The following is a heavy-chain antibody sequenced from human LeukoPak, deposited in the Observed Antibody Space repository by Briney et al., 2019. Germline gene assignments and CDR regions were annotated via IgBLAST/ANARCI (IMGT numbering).Heavy chain of an antibody. CDR1: GYTFTSYG. V-gene: IGHV1-18*01. CDR2: ISAYNGNT. CDR3: ARDLYPYGSGSYYSC. D-gene: IGHD3-10*01. Sequence: ASVKVSCKASGYTFTSYGISWVRQAPGQGLEWMGWISAYNGNTNYAQKLQGRVTMTTDTSTSTAYMELRSLRSDDTAVYYCARDLYPYGSGSYYSCWGQGTLVTVSS. J-gene: IGHJ4*02.